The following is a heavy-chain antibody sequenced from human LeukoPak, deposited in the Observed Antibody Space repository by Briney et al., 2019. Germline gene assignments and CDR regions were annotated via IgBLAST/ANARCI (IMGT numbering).Heavy chain of an antibody. CDR1: GGTFSSYA. CDR2: IIPIFGTA. J-gene: IGHJ4*02. Sequence: SVKLSCKASGGTFSSYAISWVRQAPGQGLEWMGGIIPIFGTANYAQKFQGRVTITADESTSTAYMELSSLRSEDTAVYYCARGGRDGYKLEFDYWGQGTLVTVSS. CDR3: ARGGRDGYKLEFDY. D-gene: IGHD5-24*01. V-gene: IGHV1-69*13.